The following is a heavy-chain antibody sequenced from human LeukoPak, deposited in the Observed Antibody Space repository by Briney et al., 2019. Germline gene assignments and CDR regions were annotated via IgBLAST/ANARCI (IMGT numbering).Heavy chain of an antibody. CDR1: GFTSSDYW. CDR2: IKQDGSEK. V-gene: IGHV3-7*01. Sequence: GGSLRLSCAASGFTSSDYWMHWVRQAPGKGLEWVANIKQDGSEKNYVASVKGRFTISRDNAKDSLYLQMNSLRAEDTALYYCARGRWAPFDCWGQGTLVTVSS. J-gene: IGHJ4*02. D-gene: IGHD6-13*01. CDR3: ARGRWAPFDC.